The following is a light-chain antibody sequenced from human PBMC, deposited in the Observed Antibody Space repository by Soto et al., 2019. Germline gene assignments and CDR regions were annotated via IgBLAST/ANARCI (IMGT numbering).Light chain of an antibody. Sequence: DIVMTQSPDSLAVSLGERATINCKSSQSVLYSSNNKNYLAWYQQKPGQPPKLLIYWASTRESGVPDRFSGSGSGKDFTVTISSLQAEDVAVYYCRQHYSPPLTFGGGTKVEIK. CDR2: WAS. V-gene: IGKV4-1*01. CDR3: RQHYSPPLT. CDR1: QSVLYSSNNKNY. J-gene: IGKJ4*01.